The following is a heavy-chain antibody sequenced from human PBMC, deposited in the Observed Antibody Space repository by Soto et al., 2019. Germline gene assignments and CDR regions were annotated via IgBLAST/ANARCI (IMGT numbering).Heavy chain of an antibody. D-gene: IGHD4-4*01. Sequence: GESLRISCKVVGCRRVAPCGGWVLQMPGKGLEWMGIIKPGGSDLRYSPSFRGQVTISADAAVNTAYLQWDSLKASDTAMYYCATQITYSCDFCGQRPLVTLSS. CDR2: IKPGGSDL. J-gene: IGHJ4*02. CDR3: ATQITYSCDF. V-gene: IGHV5-51*01. CDR1: GCRRVAPC.